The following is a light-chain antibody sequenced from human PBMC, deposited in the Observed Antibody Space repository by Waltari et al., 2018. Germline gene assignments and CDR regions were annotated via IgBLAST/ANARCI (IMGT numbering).Light chain of an antibody. CDR3: QKYGRVPAT. J-gene: IGKJ1*01. CDR1: QSVGRT. Sequence: EIVLTQSPGTLSLSPGQRATLFCRASQSVGRTLAWYQQKPGQAPGLLIYDASTRATGIPDRFSATGSGTDFSLTISRREPEDFAVYYCQKYGRVPATFGRGTTVEIK. V-gene: IGKV3-20*01. CDR2: DAS.